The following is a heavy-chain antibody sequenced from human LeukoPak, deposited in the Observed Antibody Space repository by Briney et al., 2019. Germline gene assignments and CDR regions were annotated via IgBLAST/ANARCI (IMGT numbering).Heavy chain of an antibody. CDR3: ARGHTAVTRHFDF. Sequence: GALILSCEASGFTFTTYSMTWVRQAPGKGLEWVSIISSGSSAIFSADALKGRFTISRDDAKNLLYLDMDSLRAEDTAVYYCARGHTAVTRHFDFWGQGTPVTVSS. CDR2: ISSGSSAI. V-gene: IGHV3-21*01. J-gene: IGHJ4*02. CDR1: GFTFTTYS. D-gene: IGHD4-17*01.